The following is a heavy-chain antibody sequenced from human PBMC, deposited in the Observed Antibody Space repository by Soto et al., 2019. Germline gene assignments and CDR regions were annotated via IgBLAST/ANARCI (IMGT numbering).Heavy chain of an antibody. CDR1: GFTFSSYG. J-gene: IGHJ6*02. CDR3: ARETGGPLYGMDV. V-gene: IGHV3-33*01. Sequence: GGSLRLSCAASGFTFSSYGMHWVRQAPGKGLEWVAVIWYDGSNKYYADSVKGRFTISRDDSKNTLYLQLNSLRAEDTAVYYCARETGGPLYGMDVWGQGTTVTVSS. CDR2: IWYDGSNK. D-gene: IGHD7-27*01.